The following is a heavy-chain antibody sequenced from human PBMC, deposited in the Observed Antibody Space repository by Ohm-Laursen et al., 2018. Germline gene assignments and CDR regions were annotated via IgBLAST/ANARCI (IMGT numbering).Heavy chain of an antibody. J-gene: IGHJ5*02. CDR2: IYYSGST. CDR3: ARVGYYDSSGTSNWFDP. Sequence: TLSLTCPVSGGSISSGGYYWSWIRQHPGKGLEWIGYIYYSGSTYYNPSLKSRVTISVDTSKNQFSLKLSSVTAADTAVYYCARVGYYDSSGTSNWFDPWGQGTLVTVSS. D-gene: IGHD3-22*01. V-gene: IGHV4-31*03. CDR1: GGSISSGGYY.